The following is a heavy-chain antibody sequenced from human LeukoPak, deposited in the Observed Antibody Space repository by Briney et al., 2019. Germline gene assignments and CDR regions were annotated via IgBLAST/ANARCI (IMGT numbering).Heavy chain of an antibody. CDR1: GGTFSSYA. Sequence: ASVKVSCKASGGTFSSYAISWVRQAPGQGLEWMGGIIPIFGTANYAQKFQGRVTITADKSTSTAYMELSSLRSEDTAVYYCARGTRPDEIPRNSGYDFVAFDIWGQGTMVTVSS. CDR2: IIPIFGTA. D-gene: IGHD5-12*01. V-gene: IGHV1-69*06. J-gene: IGHJ3*02. CDR3: ARGTRPDEIPRNSGYDFVAFDI.